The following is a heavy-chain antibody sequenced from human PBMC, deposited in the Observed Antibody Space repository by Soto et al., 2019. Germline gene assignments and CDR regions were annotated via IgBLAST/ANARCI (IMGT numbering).Heavy chain of an antibody. V-gene: IGHV3-15*01. J-gene: IGHJ4*02. Sequence: GSLRLSCAASGFTFTSAWMSWVRQAPGKGLEWVGRIKSKTDGGTTDYAAPVRGRFTISRDDSKNTLYVQLNSLKTEDTAVYYCTTDSILAPLFHWGQGTLVTVSS. CDR3: TTDSILAPLFH. CDR2: IKSKTDGGTT. CDR1: GFTFTSAW. D-gene: IGHD3-3*02.